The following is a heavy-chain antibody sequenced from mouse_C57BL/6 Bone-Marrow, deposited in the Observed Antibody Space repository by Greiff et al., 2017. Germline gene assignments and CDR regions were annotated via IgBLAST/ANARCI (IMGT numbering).Heavy chain of an antibody. CDR1: GYAFSSSW. CDR2: IYPGDGDT. D-gene: IGHD2-2*01. J-gene: IGHJ2*01. CDR3: ARTIGYVFYFDY. V-gene: IGHV1-82*01. Sequence: QVQLQQSGPELVKPGASVKISCKASGYAFSSSWVNWVKQRPGKGLEWIGRIYPGDGDTNYNGKFKGKATLTADKSSSTAYRQLSSLTSEDSAVYFCARTIGYVFYFDYWGQGTTLTVSS.